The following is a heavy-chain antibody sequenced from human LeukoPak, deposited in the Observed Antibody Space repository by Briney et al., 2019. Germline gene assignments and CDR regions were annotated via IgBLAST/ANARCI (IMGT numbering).Heavy chain of an antibody. CDR2: INPSGGST. V-gene: IGHV1-46*01. CDR3: AGVVHDDVWGSYRPGYHFDY. Sequence: APVKVSCKASGYTFISYYMHWVRQAPGQGLEWMGIINPSGGSTGYAQKFQGRVTMTRDTSTSTVYMELSSLRSEDTAVYYCAGVVHDDVWGSYRPGYHFDYWGQGTLVTVSS. J-gene: IGHJ4*02. D-gene: IGHD3-16*02. CDR1: GYTFISYY.